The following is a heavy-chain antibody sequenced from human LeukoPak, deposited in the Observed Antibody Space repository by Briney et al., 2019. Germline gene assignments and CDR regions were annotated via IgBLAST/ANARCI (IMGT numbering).Heavy chain of an antibody. CDR2: IYHSGST. Sequence: PSETLSLTCAVSGGSISSGGYSWSWIRQPPGKGLEWLGYIYHSGSTYYNPSLKSRVTISVDRSKNQFSLKLSSVTAADTAVYYCARGDYYDSSGYYFDYWGQGTLVTVSS. V-gene: IGHV4-30-2*01. CDR1: GGSISSGGYS. J-gene: IGHJ4*02. CDR3: ARGDYYDSSGYYFDY. D-gene: IGHD3-22*01.